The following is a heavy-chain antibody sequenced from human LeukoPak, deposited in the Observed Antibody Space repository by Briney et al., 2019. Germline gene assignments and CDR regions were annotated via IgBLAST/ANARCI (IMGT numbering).Heavy chain of an antibody. CDR2: ISGSGGST. D-gene: IGHD2-2*01. J-gene: IGHJ4*02. Sequence: GGSLRLSCAASGFTFSSYAMSRVRQAPGKGLEWVSAISGSGGSTYYADSVKGRFTISRDNSKNTLYLQMNSLRAEDTAVYYCAKDQIWRYCSSTSCSGGLDYWGQGTLVTVSS. CDR1: GFTFSSYA. V-gene: IGHV3-23*01. CDR3: AKDQIWRYCSSTSCSGGLDY.